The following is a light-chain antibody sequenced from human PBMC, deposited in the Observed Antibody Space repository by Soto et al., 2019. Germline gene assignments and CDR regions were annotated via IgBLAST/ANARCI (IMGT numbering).Light chain of an antibody. J-gene: IGLJ3*02. Sequence: QSVLTQPPSASGTPGQRVAISCSGSSSNIGSNFAYWYQQFPGTAPKLLILRNNQRPSGVPDRFSASKSGTSASPPISGLRSEDEADYYCAAWDDSLKSGVFGGGTKLTVL. V-gene: IGLV1-47*01. CDR3: AAWDDSLKSGV. CDR1: SSNIGSNF. CDR2: RNN.